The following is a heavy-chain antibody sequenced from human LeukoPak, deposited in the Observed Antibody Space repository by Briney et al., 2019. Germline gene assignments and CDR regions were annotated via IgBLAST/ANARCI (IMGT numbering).Heavy chain of an antibody. CDR1: GGSMTSSSW. Sequence: TLSLTCAVSGGSMTSSSWWSWVRQPPGKGLEWIGEVFHSGSTRYNPSLKSRVSISVDRSKSQFSLNLYSVTAADTAVYYCARDSGYYGSGSFFSSYNWFDPWGQGTLVTVSS. CDR3: ARDSGYYGSGSFFSSYNWFDP. J-gene: IGHJ5*02. CDR2: VFHSGST. V-gene: IGHV4-4*02. D-gene: IGHD3-10*01.